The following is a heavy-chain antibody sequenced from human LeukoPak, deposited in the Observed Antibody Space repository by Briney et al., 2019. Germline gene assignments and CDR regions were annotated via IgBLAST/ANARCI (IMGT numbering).Heavy chain of an antibody. CDR1: GYTFTSYY. V-gene: IGHV1-46*01. J-gene: IGHJ4*02. Sequence: ASVKVSCKASGYTFTSYYMHWVRQAPGQGLEWMGIINPSGGSTSYAQKFQGRVTMTRDTSTSTVCMELSSLRSEDTAVYYCAREHYYDSSGYLIFDYWGQGTLVTVSS. D-gene: IGHD3-22*01. CDR2: INPSGGST. CDR3: AREHYYDSSGYLIFDY.